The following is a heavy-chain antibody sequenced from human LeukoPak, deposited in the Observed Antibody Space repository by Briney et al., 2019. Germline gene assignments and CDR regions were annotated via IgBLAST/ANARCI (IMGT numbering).Heavy chain of an antibody. D-gene: IGHD3-16*01. CDR3: ARVRGYFDY. J-gene: IGHJ4*02. V-gene: IGHV4-59*01. CDR2: IYYSGST. Sequence: SETLSLTCTVSGGSISSYYWSWIRQPPGKGLEWIGYIYYSGSTNYNPSLKSRVTISVDTSKNQFSLKLSSVTAADTAVYYCARVRGYFDYWGQGTLVTVSS. CDR1: GGSISSYY.